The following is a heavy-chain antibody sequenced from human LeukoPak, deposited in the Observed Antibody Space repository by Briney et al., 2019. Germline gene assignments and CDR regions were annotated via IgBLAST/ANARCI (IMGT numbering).Heavy chain of an antibody. CDR3: ARVGGYTYGYAFDY. CDR2: IGSSSEYV. CDR1: GFTFSSYG. V-gene: IGHV3-21*01. D-gene: IGHD5-18*01. J-gene: IGHJ4*02. Sequence: GGSLRLSCAASGFTFSSYGMYWVRQAPGKGLEWVSSIGSSSEYVYYADSVKGRFTISRDNPKNSLYLQMNGLRAEDTALYYCARVGGYTYGYAFDYWGQGTLVTVSS.